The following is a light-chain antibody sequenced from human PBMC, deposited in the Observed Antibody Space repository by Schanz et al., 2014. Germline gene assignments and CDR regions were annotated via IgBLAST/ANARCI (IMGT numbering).Light chain of an antibody. Sequence: EIVLTQSPGTLSLSPGERATLSCRASQSVSSNLAWYQQKPGQAPRLLIYGASSRATGIPDRFSGSGSGTDFTLTISRLEPEDFAVYYCQQYNSWPRTFGQGTKVEIK. V-gene: IGKV3-20*01. CDR1: QSVSSN. J-gene: IGKJ1*01. CDR2: GAS. CDR3: QQYNSWPRT.